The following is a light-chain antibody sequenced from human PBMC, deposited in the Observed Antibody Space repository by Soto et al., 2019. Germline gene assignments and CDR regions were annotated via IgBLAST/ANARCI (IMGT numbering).Light chain of an antibody. CDR3: QQYGGSPFT. CDR2: AAS. V-gene: IGKV3-20*01. CDR1: QSVSVNS. J-gene: IGKJ3*01. Sequence: EIVLTQSPGTLSLSPGERATLSCRASQSVSVNSLAWYQQKGGQAPRLLIYAASTRATGVPDRFSGTGSGTDFDLTISRLENDDSAVYYCQQYGGSPFTFGPGTKVDIK.